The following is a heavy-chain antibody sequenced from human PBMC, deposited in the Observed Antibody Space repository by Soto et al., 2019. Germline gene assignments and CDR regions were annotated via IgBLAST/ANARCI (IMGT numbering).Heavy chain of an antibody. Sequence: EVQLVESGGGLVQPGGSLRLTCVASGFSLRGYWMSWVRQAPGKGLEWVANVKQDGSDKRYADAVKGRFTISRDNAENSLYLQMNSRRAEDTAVYYCARGGGNFDQWGQGTLVTVSS. J-gene: IGHJ4*02. CDR3: ARGGGNFDQ. CDR1: GFSLRGYW. D-gene: IGHD3-16*01. CDR2: VKQDGSDK. V-gene: IGHV3-7*04.